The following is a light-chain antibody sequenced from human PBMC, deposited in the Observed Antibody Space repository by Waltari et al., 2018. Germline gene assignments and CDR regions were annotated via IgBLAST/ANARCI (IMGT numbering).Light chain of an antibody. CDR1: SLRSYY. V-gene: IGLV3-19*01. Sequence: SSELTQDPAVSVALGQTVRITCQGDSLRSYYASWYQQKPGQAPVLVIYGKNNRPSGIPDRFSVSSSGNTASLTIPGAQAEDEADYYCNSRDSSGNHWVFGGGTKLTVL. CDR3: NSRDSSGNHWV. CDR2: GKN. J-gene: IGLJ3*02.